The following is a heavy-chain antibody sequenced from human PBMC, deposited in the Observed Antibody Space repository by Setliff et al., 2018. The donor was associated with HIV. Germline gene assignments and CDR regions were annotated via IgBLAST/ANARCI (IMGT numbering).Heavy chain of an antibody. D-gene: IGHD3-10*01. CDR1: GYAFTSYY. J-gene: IGHJ4*02. CDR2: LNPSGDST. Sequence: ASVKVSCKASGYAFTSYYVHWVRQAPGQGLEWMGILNPSGDSTVYAQKFQGRVTMSRDTSTSTVYMELSRLRSDDTAVYYCAIGGDRGFESYGDFWGQGTLVTVSS. CDR3: AIGGDRGFESYGDF. V-gene: IGHV1-46*01.